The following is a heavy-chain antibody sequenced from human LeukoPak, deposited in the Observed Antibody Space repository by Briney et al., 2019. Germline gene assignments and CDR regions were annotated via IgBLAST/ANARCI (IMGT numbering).Heavy chain of an antibody. CDR3: AKDGGDYYYYYMDV. Sequence: PGGSPRLSCAASGFTFSSYAMNWVRQAPGKGLEWLSTITSSGDRAYYADSVKGRFTISRDNSKNTLYLQMNSLRAEDTAVYYCAKDGGDYYYYYMDVWGKGTTVTVSS. CDR1: GFTFSSYA. J-gene: IGHJ6*03. CDR2: ITSSGDRA. V-gene: IGHV3-23*01. D-gene: IGHD2-15*01.